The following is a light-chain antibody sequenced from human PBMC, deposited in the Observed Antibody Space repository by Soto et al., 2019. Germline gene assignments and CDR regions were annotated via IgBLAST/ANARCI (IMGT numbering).Light chain of an antibody. CDR2: DVS. CDR3: SSYTSSSPYV. V-gene: IGLV2-14*01. CDR1: SSDVGGYNY. J-gene: IGLJ1*01. Sequence: QSVLTQPASETGSPGQAITISSTRTSSDVGGYNYVSWYQQHPGKAPKLMIYDVSNRPSGVSNRFSGSKSGNTASLTISGLQAEDEADYYCSSYTSSSPYVFGTGTKVTVL.